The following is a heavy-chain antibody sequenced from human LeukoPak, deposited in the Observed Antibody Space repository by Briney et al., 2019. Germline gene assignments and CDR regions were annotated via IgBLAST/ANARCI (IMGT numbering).Heavy chain of an antibody. V-gene: IGHV1-18*01. D-gene: IGHD6-13*01. J-gene: IGHJ6*03. CDR3: ARDSSSWDRYYYYMDV. Sequence: GASVKVSCKASGYTFTSYGISWVRQAPGQGLEWMGWISAYNGNTNYAQKLQGRVTMTTDTSTSTAYMELRSLRSDDTAVYYCARDSSSWDRYYYYMDVWGKGTTVTISS. CDR2: ISAYNGNT. CDR1: GYTFTSYG.